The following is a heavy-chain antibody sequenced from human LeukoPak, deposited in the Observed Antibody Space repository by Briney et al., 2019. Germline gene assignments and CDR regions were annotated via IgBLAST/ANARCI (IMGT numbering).Heavy chain of an antibody. CDR2: IRSKANSYAT. CDR1: GFTFSGSA. J-gene: IGHJ4*02. D-gene: IGHD1-14*01. Sequence: GGSLRLSCAASGFTFSGSAMHWVRQASGKGLEWVGRIRSKANSYATAYAASVKGRFTISRDDSKNTAYLQMNSLKTEDTAVYYCTTDPFAENYFDYWGQGTLVTVSS. V-gene: IGHV3-73*01. CDR3: TTDPFAENYFDY.